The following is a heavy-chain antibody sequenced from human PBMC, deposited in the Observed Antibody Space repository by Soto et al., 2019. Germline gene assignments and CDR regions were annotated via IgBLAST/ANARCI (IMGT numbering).Heavy chain of an antibody. V-gene: IGHV4-30-4*01. CDR1: VGSISNVGYF. CDR3: ARVMAAMQNWLDP. Sequence: QVQLQESGPGLVKPSQTLSLTCTVSVGSISNVGYFWSWIRQPPGKGLEWIGFIYHTGTTYYNSSLRSRVSISIDTSNSQFSLKLNSVTAADTAVYYCARVMAAMQNWLDPWGQGTLVTVSP. J-gene: IGHJ5*02. CDR2: IYHTGTT. D-gene: IGHD2-2*01.